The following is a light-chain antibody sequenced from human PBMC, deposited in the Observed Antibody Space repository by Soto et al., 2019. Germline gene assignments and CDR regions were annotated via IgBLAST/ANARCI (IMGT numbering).Light chain of an antibody. CDR2: DAS. J-gene: IGKJ5*01. Sequence: EVVLTQSPATLSLSPGDSATLSCRASRSISSYLAWYQQKPGQAPSLLIYDASNRTTDIPARFRGRGSGTDFTLSISRLEPEDFAVYDGHQRSHWPITFGQGTRLESK. V-gene: IGKV3-11*01. CDR1: RSISSY. CDR3: HQRSHWPIT.